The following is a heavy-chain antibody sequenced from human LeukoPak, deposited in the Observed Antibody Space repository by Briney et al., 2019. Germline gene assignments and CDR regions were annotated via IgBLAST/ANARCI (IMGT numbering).Heavy chain of an antibody. V-gene: IGHV3-48*04. D-gene: IGHD3-10*01. J-gene: IGHJ5*02. CDR2: ISSSSSTI. Sequence: GGSLRLSCAASGFTFSSYSMNWVRQAPGKGLEWVSYISSSSSTIYYADSVKGRFTISRDNAKNSLYLQMNSLRAEDTALYYCAKGGDYYYGPFDPWGQGTLVTVSS. CDR1: GFTFSSYS. CDR3: AKGGDYYYGPFDP.